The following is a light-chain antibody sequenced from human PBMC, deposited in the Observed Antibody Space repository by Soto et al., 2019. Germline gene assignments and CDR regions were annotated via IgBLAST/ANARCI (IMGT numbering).Light chain of an antibody. CDR3: QHHNRYWT. J-gene: IGKJ1*01. CDR2: KAS. Sequence: DIQMTQSPSTLSASVGDRVTITCRATQSISNSLAWYQQKPGKAPKLLIYKASSLESGVPSRFSGRGSGTEFTLTITNLQPDDFATYYGQHHNRYWTFGQGTKVEIK. CDR1: QSISNS. V-gene: IGKV1-5*03.